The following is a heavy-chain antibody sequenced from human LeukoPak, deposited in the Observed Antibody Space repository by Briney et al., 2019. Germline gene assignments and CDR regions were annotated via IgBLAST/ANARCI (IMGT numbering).Heavy chain of an antibody. J-gene: IGHJ4*02. CDR3: AKDDGDYGSPFDY. CDR2: ISGSGGST. V-gene: IGHV3-23*01. Sequence: GGSLRLSCAASGFTFSSYAMSWVRQAPGKGLEWVSAISGSGGSTYHADSVKGRFTISRDNSKNTLYLQMDSLRAEDTAVYYCAKDDGDYGSPFDYWGQGTLVTVSS. CDR1: GFTFSSYA. D-gene: IGHD4-17*01.